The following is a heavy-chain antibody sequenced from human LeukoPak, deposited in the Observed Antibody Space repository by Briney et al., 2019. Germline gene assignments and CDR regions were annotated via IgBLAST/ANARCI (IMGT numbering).Heavy chain of an antibody. CDR3: ARRHFDALDI. Sequence: GGSLRLSCAASGFTFSSYGMQWVRRAPGKGLEWVAVIWYDGSSKYYADSVKGRFTISRDNSKNTLYLQMDSLTAEDTAVYYCARRHFDALDIWGQGTVVTVSS. CDR2: IWYDGSSK. CDR1: GFTFSSYG. V-gene: IGHV3-33*01. J-gene: IGHJ3*02.